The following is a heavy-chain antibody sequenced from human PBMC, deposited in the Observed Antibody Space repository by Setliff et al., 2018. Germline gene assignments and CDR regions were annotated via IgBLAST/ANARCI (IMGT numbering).Heavy chain of an antibody. CDR2: INHSGNT. CDR3: ARQRRWFGPQPIDY. D-gene: IGHD3-10*01. Sequence: SETLSLTCAVSGGSISSSNWWSWVRQPPGKGLEWIGEINHSGNTNYNPSLKSRVTVSVDKPKNQFSLKLNSVTAADTAVYYCARQRRWFGPQPIDYWGQGTLVTVSS. V-gene: IGHV4-4*02. CDR1: GGSISSSNW. J-gene: IGHJ4*02.